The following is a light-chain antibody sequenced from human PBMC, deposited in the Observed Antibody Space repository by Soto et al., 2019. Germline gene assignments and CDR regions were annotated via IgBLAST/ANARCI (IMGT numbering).Light chain of an antibody. CDR2: GAS. CDR3: QQYGSSPLT. Sequence: EIVLTQSPATLSLSPGERATLSCRASQTVSSSLAWYQQKTGQAPRLLISGASTRATGIPARFSGSGSGTDFTLTISRLEPEDFAVYYCQQYGSSPLTFGGGTKVDI. V-gene: IGKV3-20*01. CDR1: QTVSSS. J-gene: IGKJ4*01.